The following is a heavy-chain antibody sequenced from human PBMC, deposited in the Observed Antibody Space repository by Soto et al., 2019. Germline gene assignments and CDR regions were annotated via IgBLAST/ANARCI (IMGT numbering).Heavy chain of an antibody. CDR2: INPNSGGT. CDR3: AREPATAKPEGVDF. D-gene: IGHD1-1*01. V-gene: IGHV1-2*02. J-gene: IGHJ4*02. CDR1: GYTFSDYY. Sequence: QVQLVQSGAEVRKPGASVKVSCKASGYTFSDYYKHLVRQAPGQGLEWMGWINPNSGGTKYAPKFQGGVTMTRDTSITTAYMELSRLRSGDTAVYYCAREPATAKPEGVDFWGQGTLVTVSS.